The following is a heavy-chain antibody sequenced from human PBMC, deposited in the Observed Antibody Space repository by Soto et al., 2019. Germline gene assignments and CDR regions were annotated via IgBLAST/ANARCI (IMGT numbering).Heavy chain of an antibody. CDR3: ARDIVGATLVY. CDR2: ISSSGSTI. Sequence: CGSLRLSWAASGFTFSSYEMNWVRQAPEKGLGWVSYISSSGSTIYYAVSVKGRFTISRDNAKNSLYLQMNSLRAEDTAVYYCARDIVGATLVYWGQGTLVTVAS. D-gene: IGHD1-26*01. J-gene: IGHJ4*02. V-gene: IGHV3-48*03. CDR1: GFTFSSYE.